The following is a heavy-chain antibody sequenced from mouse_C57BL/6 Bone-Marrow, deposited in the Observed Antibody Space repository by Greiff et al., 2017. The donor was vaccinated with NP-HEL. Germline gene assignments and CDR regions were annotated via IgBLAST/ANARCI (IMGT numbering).Heavy chain of an antibody. CDR3: ARKRNYGDVMDY. CDR2: IWSGGST. CDR1: GFSLTSYG. V-gene: IGHV2-2*01. J-gene: IGHJ4*01. D-gene: IGHD1-1*01. Sequence: VHLVESGPGLVQPSQSLSITCTVSGFSLTSYGVHWVRQSPGKGLEWLGVIWSGGSTDYNAAFISRLSISKDNSKSQVFFKMNRLQADDTAIYYCARKRNYGDVMDYWGQGTSVTVSS.